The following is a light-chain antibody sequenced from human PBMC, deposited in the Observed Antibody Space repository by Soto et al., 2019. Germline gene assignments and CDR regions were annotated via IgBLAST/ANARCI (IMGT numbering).Light chain of an antibody. V-gene: IGKV3-20*01. CDR2: GST. CDR3: QHDGTPPIT. Sequence: IVLTQSPGTLSLSPGERATLSCRASHSVSSNYLAWHQQQPGQAPRLLIYGSTSRATGLPDMVSGSGSGTYFTLTSSRQEHDDVAVYYWQHDGTPPITFGQGTRLEIK. J-gene: IGKJ5*01. CDR1: HSVSSNY.